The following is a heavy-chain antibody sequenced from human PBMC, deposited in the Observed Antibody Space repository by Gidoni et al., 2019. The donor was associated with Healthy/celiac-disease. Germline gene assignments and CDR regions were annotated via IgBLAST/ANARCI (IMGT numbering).Heavy chain of an antibody. CDR2: IYWDDDK. CDR3: AHSGPYYDFWSGTRGFDP. D-gene: IGHD3-3*01. J-gene: IGHJ5*02. Sequence: QITLKESGPTLVKPTQTLTLTCTFSGFSLSTSGVGVGWIRQPPGKALEWLALIYWDDDKRYSPSLKSRLTITKDTSKNQVVLTMTNMDPVDTATYYCAHSGPYYDFWSGTRGFDPWGQGTLVTVSS. V-gene: IGHV2-5*02. CDR1: GFSLSTSGVG.